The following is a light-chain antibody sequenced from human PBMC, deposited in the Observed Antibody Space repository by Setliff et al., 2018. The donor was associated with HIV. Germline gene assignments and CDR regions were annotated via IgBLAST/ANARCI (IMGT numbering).Light chain of an antibody. J-gene: IGLJ1*01. CDR1: SSDIGSHNH. Sequence: LTQPPSASGSPGQSVAISCTGTSSDIGSHNHVSWYQQYPGKAPKLMIYELSQRPSGVPDRFSGSKSGNTTSLTVSGLQAEDEADYYCASYAGDGVHDIYVFGTGTKVTVL. V-gene: IGLV2-8*01. CDR3: ASYAGDGVHDIYV. CDR2: ELS.